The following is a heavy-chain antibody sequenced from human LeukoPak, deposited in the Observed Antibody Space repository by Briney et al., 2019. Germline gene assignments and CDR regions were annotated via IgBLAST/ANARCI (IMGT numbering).Heavy chain of an antibody. Sequence: GGSLRLSCAASGFTFSSYSMNWVRQAPGKGLEWVSLIYSGGSTYYADSVKGRFTISRDNSKNTLYLQMNSLRAEDTAVYYCASSNCGGDCYLDYWGQGTLVTVSS. CDR3: ASSNCGGDCYLDY. J-gene: IGHJ4*02. CDR1: GFTFSSYS. V-gene: IGHV3-53*01. D-gene: IGHD2-21*02. CDR2: IYSGGST.